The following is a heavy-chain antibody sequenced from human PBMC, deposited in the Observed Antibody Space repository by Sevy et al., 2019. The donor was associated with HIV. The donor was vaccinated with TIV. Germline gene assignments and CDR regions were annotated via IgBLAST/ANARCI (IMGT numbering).Heavy chain of an antibody. D-gene: IGHD2-2*01. J-gene: IGHJ4*02. CDR3: VIGDTPRLTGSGTRLKDQSLNYFHF. V-gene: IGHV1-24*01. CDR2: FVPEDGEI. Sequence: GPVKVSCKVPGYTLSEVSMHWVRQAPGKGLEWMGGFVPEDGEIVYAQNFQGRVTVAEDTLTDTAYLEVTNLRSEDTATYFCVIGDTPRLTGSGTRLKDQSLNYFHFWGQGTLVTVSS. CDR1: GYTLSEVS.